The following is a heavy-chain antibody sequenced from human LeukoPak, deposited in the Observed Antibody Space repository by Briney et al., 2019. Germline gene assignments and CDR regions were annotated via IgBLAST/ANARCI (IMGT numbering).Heavy chain of an antibody. CDR3: AKGPVGPFATYYFDS. CDR2: ISGSGGDT. D-gene: IGHD1-26*01. CDR1: GFTLSTYP. Sequence: GGSLRLSCAASGFTLSTYPMIWLRQAPGEGLEGVSAISGSGGDTFYADSVKGRFTISRDNSKNTMYLQMNSLRAEDTATDYCAKGPVGPFATYYFDSWGQGTLVTVSS. J-gene: IGHJ4*02. V-gene: IGHV3-23*01.